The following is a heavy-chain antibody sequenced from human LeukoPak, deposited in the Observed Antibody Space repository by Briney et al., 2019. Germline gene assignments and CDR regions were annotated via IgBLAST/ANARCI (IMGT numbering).Heavy chain of an antibody. CDR3: ARSGDRSDAFDI. D-gene: IGHD2-21*02. Sequence: SETLSLTCAVSGGSISSNSYYWGWIRQPPGKGLEWIGEINHSGSTNYNPSLKSRVTISVDTSKNQFSLKLSSVTAADTAVYYCARSGDRSDAFDIWGQGTMVTVSS. CDR1: GGSISSNSYY. J-gene: IGHJ3*02. V-gene: IGHV4-39*07. CDR2: INHSGST.